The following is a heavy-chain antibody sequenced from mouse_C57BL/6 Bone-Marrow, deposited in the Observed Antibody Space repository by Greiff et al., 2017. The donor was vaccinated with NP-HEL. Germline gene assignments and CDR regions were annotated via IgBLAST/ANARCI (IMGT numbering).Heavy chain of an antibody. CDR3: ARKGPYYFDY. Sequence: EVKLMESGPVLVKPGASVKMSCKASGYTFTDYYMNWVKQSHGKSLEWIGVINPYNGGTSYNQKFKGKATLTVDKSSSTAYMALNSLTSEDSAVYYCARKGPYYFDYWGQGTTLTVSS. V-gene: IGHV1-19*01. CDR1: GYTFTDYY. CDR2: INPYNGGT. J-gene: IGHJ2*01.